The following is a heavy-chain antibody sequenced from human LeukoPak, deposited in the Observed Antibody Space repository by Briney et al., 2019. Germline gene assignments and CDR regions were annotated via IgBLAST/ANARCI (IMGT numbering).Heavy chain of an antibody. V-gene: IGHV4-4*07. J-gene: IGHJ3*02. CDR1: GGSIGTYY. Sequence: SETLSLTCTISGGSIGTYYWSWIRQPVGKGLEWIERIYTSGSTNYNPSLKSRLTMSVDTSRNQFSLNLSSVTAADTAVYYCARDSSSYDDAFDIWGQGKMVIVSS. D-gene: IGHD6-6*01. CDR2: IYTSGST. CDR3: ARDSSSYDDAFDI.